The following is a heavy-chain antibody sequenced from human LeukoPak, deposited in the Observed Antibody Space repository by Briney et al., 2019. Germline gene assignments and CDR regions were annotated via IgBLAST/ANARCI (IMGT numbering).Heavy chain of an antibody. CDR3: AKDTGRPTDAITMEDNAFDI. Sequence: GGSLRLSCTASEFIFSNAWMSWVRQAPGKGLEWVSGISWSSGIIGYADSVKGRFTISRDNAKNSLYLQMDSLRAEDTALYYCAKDTGRPTDAITMEDNAFDIWGQGTMVTVSS. J-gene: IGHJ3*02. CDR2: ISWSSGII. D-gene: IGHD3-3*01. CDR1: EFIFSNAW. V-gene: IGHV3-9*01.